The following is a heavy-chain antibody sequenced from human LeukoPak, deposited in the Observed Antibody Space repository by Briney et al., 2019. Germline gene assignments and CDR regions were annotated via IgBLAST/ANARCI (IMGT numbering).Heavy chain of an antibody. CDR1: GGSISSSSYY. J-gene: IGHJ3*02. CDR2: LYYSGST. D-gene: IGHD2-8*01. CDR3: ARVVSNGDRAAFDI. Sequence: SETLSLTCTVSGGSISSSSYYWGWIRQPPGKGLEWIGYLYYSGSTNYNPSLESRVTISLDTSKNHFSLRLSSVTAADTAVYYCARVVSNGDRAAFDIWGQGTMVTVSS. V-gene: IGHV4-61*03.